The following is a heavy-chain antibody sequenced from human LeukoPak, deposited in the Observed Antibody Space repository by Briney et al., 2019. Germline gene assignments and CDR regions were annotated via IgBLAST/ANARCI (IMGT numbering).Heavy chain of an antibody. D-gene: IGHD2-2*02. CDR3: GRNEYQLLYLPYYYYMDV. Sequence: ASVKVSCKASGYTFTGYYMHWVRQAPGQGLEWMGWINPNGGGTNYAQKLQGRVTMNRATSISTAYMELSRLRSDDTAVYYCGRNEYQLLYLPYYYYMDVWGKGTTVTVSS. CDR2: INPNGGGT. V-gene: IGHV1-2*02. J-gene: IGHJ6*03. CDR1: GYTFTGYY.